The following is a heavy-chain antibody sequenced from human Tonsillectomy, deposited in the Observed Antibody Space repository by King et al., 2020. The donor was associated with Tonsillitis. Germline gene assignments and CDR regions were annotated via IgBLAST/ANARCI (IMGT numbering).Heavy chain of an antibody. CDR1: GGSISGYY. J-gene: IGHJ4*02. CDR2: IYYSGNT. D-gene: IGHD3-3*01. CDR3: ARWYEFWNGGY. Sequence: QLQESGPRLAKPSETLSLTCTVSGGSISGYYWSWVRQFPGKTLEWIGYIYYSGNTNYNPSLKSRVTISVDTSKNQFSLKLNSVTAADTAVYYCARWYEFWNGGYCGQGILVTVSS. V-gene: IGHV4-59*08.